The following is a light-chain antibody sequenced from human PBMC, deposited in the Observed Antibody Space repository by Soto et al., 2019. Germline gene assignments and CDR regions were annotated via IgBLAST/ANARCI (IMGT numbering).Light chain of an antibody. CDR3: AACDDSLSGPVV. Sequence: QSVLTQPPSASGTPGQRVTISCSGSSSNIGSNYVYWYQQLPGTAPKLLIYRNNQRPSGVPVRFSGSKSGTSASLAISGLRSEDEADYYCAACDDSLSGPVVFGGGTKLTVL. CDR1: SSNIGSNY. CDR2: RNN. J-gene: IGLJ2*01. V-gene: IGLV1-47*01.